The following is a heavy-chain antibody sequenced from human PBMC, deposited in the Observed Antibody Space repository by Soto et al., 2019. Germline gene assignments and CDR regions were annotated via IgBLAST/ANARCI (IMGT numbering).Heavy chain of an antibody. Sequence: PGGSLSLSCAASGFTFSSYAMSWVRQAPGKGLEWVSAISGSGGSTYYADSVKGRFTISRDNSKNTLYLQMNSLRAEDTAVYYCAKVGYLIATNAEYFQHWGQGTLVTVSS. CDR3: AKVGYLIATNAEYFQH. J-gene: IGHJ1*01. D-gene: IGHD1-1*01. CDR1: GFTFSSYA. V-gene: IGHV3-23*01. CDR2: ISGSGGST.